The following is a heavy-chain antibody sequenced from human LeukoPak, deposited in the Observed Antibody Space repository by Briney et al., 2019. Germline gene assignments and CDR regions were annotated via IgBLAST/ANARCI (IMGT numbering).Heavy chain of an antibody. Sequence: ASVKVSCKTSEYTLNTYYFHWVRQTPGQRLEYMGVIYTSASTTSSTQRFQGRITLTSDTSTSTVYMELSSLRSDDTALYYCTSEIPSTGSFDSWGQGTLVTVSS. CDR2: IYTSASTT. CDR3: TSEIPSTGSFDS. V-gene: IGHV1-46*02. CDR1: EYTLNTYY. D-gene: IGHD1-1*01. J-gene: IGHJ4*02.